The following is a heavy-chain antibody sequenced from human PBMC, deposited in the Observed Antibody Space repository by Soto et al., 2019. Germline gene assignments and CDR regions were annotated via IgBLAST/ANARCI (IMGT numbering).Heavy chain of an antibody. CDR1: GYTLTELS. V-gene: IGHV1-24*01. CDR3: ATVTMVRGVIRFEY. D-gene: IGHD3-10*01. Sequence: ASVKFSCKVSGYTLTELSMHWVRQAPGKGLEWMGGFDPEDGETIYAQKFQGRVTMTEDTSTDTAYMELSSLRSEDTAVYYCATVTMVRGVIRFEYWGQGTLVTVSS. CDR2: FDPEDGET. J-gene: IGHJ4*02.